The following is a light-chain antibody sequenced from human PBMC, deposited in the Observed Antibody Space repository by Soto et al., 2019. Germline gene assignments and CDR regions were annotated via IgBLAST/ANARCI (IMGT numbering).Light chain of an antibody. J-gene: IGKJ3*01. Sequence: EIVMTQSPFTLSASPGERVTLSCRASQGVGSDVAWYQQKPGQAPGLLIYGASIREVGVPARFSGSGSGTEFTLTIISLQSEDFAVYYCQQYNNWPPFTFGPGTIVDIK. CDR1: QGVGSD. CDR2: GAS. V-gene: IGKV3-15*01. CDR3: QQYNNWPPFT.